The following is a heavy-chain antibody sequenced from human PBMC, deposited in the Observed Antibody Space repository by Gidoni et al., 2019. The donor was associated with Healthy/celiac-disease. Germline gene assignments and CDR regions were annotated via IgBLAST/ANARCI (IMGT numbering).Heavy chain of an antibody. V-gene: IGHV3-30*18. CDR2: ISYDGSNK. CDR3: AKDRWSLRSADY. Sequence: QVQLVESGGGVVQPGRCLRLSCAASGFTFSSYGMHWVRQAPGKGLEWVAVISYDGSNKYYADSVKGRFTISSDNSKNTLYLQMNSLRAEDTAVYYCAKDRWSLRSADYWGQGTLVTVSS. J-gene: IGHJ4*02. CDR1: GFTFSSYG. D-gene: IGHD4-17*01.